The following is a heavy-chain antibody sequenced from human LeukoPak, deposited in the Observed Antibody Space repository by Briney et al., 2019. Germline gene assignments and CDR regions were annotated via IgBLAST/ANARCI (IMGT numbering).Heavy chain of an antibody. Sequence: GAPRLSCAASGFTFSSYAMSWVRQAPGKGLEWVSAISGSGGSTYYADSVKGRFTISRDNSKNTLYLQMNSLRAEDTAVYYCAKAPRYYYDTWGQGTLVTVSS. J-gene: IGHJ5*02. CDR3: AKAPRYYYDT. CDR1: GFTFSSYA. CDR2: ISGSGGST. D-gene: IGHD3-22*01. V-gene: IGHV3-23*01.